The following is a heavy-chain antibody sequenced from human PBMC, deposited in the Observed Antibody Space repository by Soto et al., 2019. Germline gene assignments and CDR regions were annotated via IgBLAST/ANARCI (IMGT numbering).Heavy chain of an antibody. D-gene: IGHD6-19*01. CDR3: AKDRPSIAVAGRVYYYYGMDV. J-gene: IGHJ6*02. V-gene: IGHV3-30*18. CDR2: ISYDGSNK. CDR1: GFTFSSYG. Sequence: GGSLRLSCAASGFTFSSYGMHWVRQAPGKGLEWVAVISYDGSNKYYADSVKGRFTISRDNSKNTLYLQMNSLRAEDTAVYYCAKDRPSIAVAGRVYYYYGMDVWGQGTTVTVSS.